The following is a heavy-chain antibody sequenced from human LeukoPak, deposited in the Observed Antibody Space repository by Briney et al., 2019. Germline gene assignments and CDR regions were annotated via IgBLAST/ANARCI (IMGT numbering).Heavy chain of an antibody. CDR3: ARDLYLTLGLFDI. Sequence: SETLSLTCSVSDGSIRSGSYYWGWIRQPPGKGLEWIGSIYYSGSTYYNPSLKSRVTISVDTSKNQFSLKVTSVTAADTAVYYCARDLYLTLGLFDIWGQGAMVVVSS. CDR2: IYYSGST. J-gene: IGHJ3*02. CDR1: DGSIRSGSYY. D-gene: IGHD3-16*01. V-gene: IGHV4-39*07.